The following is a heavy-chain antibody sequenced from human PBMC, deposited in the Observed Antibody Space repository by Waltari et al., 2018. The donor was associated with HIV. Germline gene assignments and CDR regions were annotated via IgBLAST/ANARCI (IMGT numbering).Heavy chain of an antibody. D-gene: IGHD2-21*02. V-gene: IGHV3-74*01. Sequence: EVQLVESGGGLVQPGGSLKLSCEASGFTLSSNWMHWVRQAPGKVLVWVSRVKRDGITTSYADTVKGRFTMSRDSAKNTVYLQMNNVRAEDTALYYCVREGLLTFPDAFDIWGQGTMVTVSS. CDR3: VREGLLTFPDAFDI. CDR1: GFTLSSNW. CDR2: VKRDGITT. J-gene: IGHJ3*02.